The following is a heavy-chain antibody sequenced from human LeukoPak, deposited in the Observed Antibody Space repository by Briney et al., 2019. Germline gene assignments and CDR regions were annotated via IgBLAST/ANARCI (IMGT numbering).Heavy chain of an antibody. Sequence: SVKVSCKASGGTFSSYAISWVRQAPGQGLEWMGGIIPIFGTANYAQKFQGRDTITADESTSTAYMELSSLRSEDTAVYYCARDSHYCGGDCYSDYWGQGTLVTVSS. V-gene: IGHV1-69*13. CDR3: ARDSHYCGGDCYSDY. D-gene: IGHD2-21*02. CDR2: IIPIFGTA. CDR1: GGTFSSYA. J-gene: IGHJ4*02.